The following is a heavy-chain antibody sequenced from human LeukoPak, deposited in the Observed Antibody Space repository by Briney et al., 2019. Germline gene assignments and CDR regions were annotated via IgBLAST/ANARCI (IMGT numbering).Heavy chain of an antibody. D-gene: IGHD3-22*01. CDR2: ISWNSGSI. CDR1: GFTFDDYA. J-gene: IGHJ4*02. CDR3: ANPDSSGWHWYYFDY. V-gene: IGHV3-9*01. Sequence: PGGSLRLSCAASGFTFDDYAMHWARQAPGKGLEWVSGISWNSGSIGYADSVKGRFTISRDNAKNSLYLQMNSLRAEDTAVYYCANPDSSGWHWYYFDYWGQGTLVTVSS.